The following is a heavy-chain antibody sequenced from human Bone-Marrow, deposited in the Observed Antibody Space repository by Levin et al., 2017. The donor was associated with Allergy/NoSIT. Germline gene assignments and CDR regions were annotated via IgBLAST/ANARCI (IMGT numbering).Heavy chain of an antibody. V-gene: IGHV5-51*01. CDR1: GYNFPNYW. Sequence: GESLKISCKGSGYNFPNYWIGWVRQMSGKGLEWMGIIYPGDSETRYSPSFQGQVTISADKSISTAYLQWSSLKASDTAMYYCVRTVIPATYVYYFDYWGQGTLVTVSS. J-gene: IGHJ4*02. D-gene: IGHD2-2*01. CDR2: IYPGDSET. CDR3: VRTVIPATYVYYFDY.